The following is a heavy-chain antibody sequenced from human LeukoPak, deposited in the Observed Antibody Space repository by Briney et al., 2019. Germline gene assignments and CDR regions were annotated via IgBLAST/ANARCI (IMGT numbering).Heavy chain of an antibody. J-gene: IGHJ6*02. CDR3: AKDISNWNDDVYYYGMDV. CDR1: GFTFDDYA. V-gene: IGHV3-9*01. D-gene: IGHD1-1*01. Sequence: PGRSLRLSCAASGFTFDDYAMPWVRQAPGKGLEWVSGISWNSGSIGYADSVKGRFTISRDNAKNSLYLQMNNLRAEDTALYYCAKDISNWNDDVYYYGMDVWGQGTTVTVSS. CDR2: ISWNSGSI.